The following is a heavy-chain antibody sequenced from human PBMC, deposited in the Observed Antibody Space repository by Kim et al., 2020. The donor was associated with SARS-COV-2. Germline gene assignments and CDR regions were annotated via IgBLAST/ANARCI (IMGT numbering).Heavy chain of an antibody. CDR3: ACYSCTGVKVDY. D-gene: IGHD2-8*02. Sequence: FYLDTGKDRFTISRDTSKNTLSLQMNSLRVEDTAVYYCACYSCTGVKVDYWGHGTLVTVSS. V-gene: IGHV3-33*01. J-gene: IGHJ4*01.